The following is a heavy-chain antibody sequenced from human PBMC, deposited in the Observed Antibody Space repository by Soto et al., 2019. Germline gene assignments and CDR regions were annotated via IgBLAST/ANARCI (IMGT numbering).Heavy chain of an antibody. V-gene: IGHV3-23*01. Sequence: GGSLRLSCAASGFTFSSYAMSWVRQAPGKGLEWVSAISGSGGSTYYADSVKGRFTISRDNSKNTLYLQMNSLRAEDTAVYYCAKVKGYDILTGYCTFDYWGQGTLVTVSS. CDR1: GFTFSSYA. CDR3: AKVKGYDILTGYCTFDY. CDR2: ISGSGGST. D-gene: IGHD3-9*01. J-gene: IGHJ4*02.